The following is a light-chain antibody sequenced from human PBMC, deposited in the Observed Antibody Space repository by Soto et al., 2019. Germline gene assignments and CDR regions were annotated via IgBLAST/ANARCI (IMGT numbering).Light chain of an antibody. CDR2: TAG. CDR3: SAWDNSLHGYV. V-gene: IGLV1-44*01. Sequence: QSVLTQPLSVSASPGQRVTISCSGGSSNIGSNTVACYQHLPGTAPPRLIFTAGQRPSGVPGRFSGSKSGTSASLAISGLQSEDEGDYYCSAWDNSLHGYVFGPGTKVTVL. J-gene: IGLJ1*01. CDR1: SSNIGSNT.